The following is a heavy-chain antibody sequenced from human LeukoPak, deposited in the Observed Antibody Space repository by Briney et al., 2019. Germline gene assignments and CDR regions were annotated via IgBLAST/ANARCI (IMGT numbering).Heavy chain of an antibody. Sequence: SVKVSCKASGGTFSSYAISWVRQAPGQGLEWMGRIIPIFGTANYAQKFQGRVTITTDESTSTAYMELSSLRSEDTAVYYCARTPAPGSGYMGSFDYWGQGTLVTGSS. CDR2: IIPIFGTA. CDR3: ARTPAPGSGYMGSFDY. CDR1: GGTFSSYA. V-gene: IGHV1-69*05. J-gene: IGHJ4*02. D-gene: IGHD6-13*01.